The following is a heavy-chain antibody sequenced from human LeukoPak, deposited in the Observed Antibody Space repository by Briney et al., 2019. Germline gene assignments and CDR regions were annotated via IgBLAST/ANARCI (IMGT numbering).Heavy chain of an antibody. J-gene: IGHJ5*02. CDR3: ARVAVAGPTGWFDP. CDR1: GFTFSSYA. D-gene: IGHD6-19*01. CDR2: ISGSGGST. Sequence: PGGSLRLSCAASGFTFSSYAMSWVRQAPGKGLEWVSAISGSGGSTYYADSVKGRFTISRDNAKNTLYLQMNSLEAEDTAVYYCARVAVAGPTGWFDPWGQGTLVTVSS. V-gene: IGHV3-23*01.